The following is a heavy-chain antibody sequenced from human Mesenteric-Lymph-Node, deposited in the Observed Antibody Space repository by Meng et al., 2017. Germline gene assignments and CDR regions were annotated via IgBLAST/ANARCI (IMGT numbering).Heavy chain of an antibody. Sequence: APSRVRPPAPLPPPCAVSGAPITNHHWWAVVRQPPGKGLEWIGEIPHRGSSAYNPSLKSRVSMSIDKSKNQFSLKLTSVTAADTAVYHCLRGSGGSVWGQGTLVTVSS. D-gene: IGHD3-10*01. J-gene: IGHJ1*01. CDR1: GAPITNHHW. CDR2: IPHRGSS. V-gene: IGHV4-4*03. CDR3: LRGSGGSV.